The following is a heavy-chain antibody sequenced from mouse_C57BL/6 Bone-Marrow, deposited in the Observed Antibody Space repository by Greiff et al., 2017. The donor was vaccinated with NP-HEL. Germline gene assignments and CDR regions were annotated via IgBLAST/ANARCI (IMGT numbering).Heavy chain of an antibody. V-gene: IGHV1-19*01. CDR2: INPYNGGT. D-gene: IGHD1-1*01. CDR3: ARSHYGSSYGFAY. J-gene: IGHJ3*01. CDR1: GYTFTDYY. Sequence: VQLQQSGPVLVKPGASVKMSCKASGYTFTDYYMNWVKQSHGKSLEWIGVINPYNGGTSYNQKFKGKATLTVDKSSSTAYMELNSLTSEDSAVYYCARSHYGSSYGFAYWGQGTLVTVSA.